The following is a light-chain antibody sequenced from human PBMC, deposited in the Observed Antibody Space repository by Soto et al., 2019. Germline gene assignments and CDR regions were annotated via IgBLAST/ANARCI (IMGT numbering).Light chain of an antibody. CDR1: QSVSSN. Sequence: ETVITPSPPTLSVSTGERATPSCRASQSVSSNLAWYQQKPGQAPRLLVYGASTRATGIPGRFSGSGSGTEFTLIISSLQSEDFAVYYCQQYNNWPITFGHGTRLEIK. J-gene: IGKJ5*01. CDR3: QQYNNWPIT. CDR2: GAS. V-gene: IGKV3-15*01.